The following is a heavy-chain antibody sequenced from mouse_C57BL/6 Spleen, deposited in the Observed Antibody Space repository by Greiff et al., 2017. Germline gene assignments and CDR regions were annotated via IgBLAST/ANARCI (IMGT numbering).Heavy chain of an antibody. Sequence: DVQLQESGPGLVKPSPSLSLTCSVSGYSITSGYYWNWIRQFPGNKLEWMGYISYDGSNNYNPSLKNRISITRDTSKNQFFLKLNSVTTEDTATYYCARELGYFDYWGQGTTLTVSS. V-gene: IGHV3-6*01. CDR1: GYSITSGYY. D-gene: IGHD4-1*01. CDR2: ISYDGSN. CDR3: ARELGYFDY. J-gene: IGHJ2*01.